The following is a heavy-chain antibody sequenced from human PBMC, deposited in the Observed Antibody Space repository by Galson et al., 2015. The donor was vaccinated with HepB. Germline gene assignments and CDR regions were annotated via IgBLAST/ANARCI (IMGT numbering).Heavy chain of an antibody. CDR3: ARGVDWNSFDY. CDR2: ISYDGSNK. V-gene: IGHV3-30-3*01. CDR1: GFTFSNYV. J-gene: IGHJ4*02. D-gene: IGHD1-7*01. Sequence: SLRLSCAASGFTFSNYVMHWVRQAPGKGLEWVAFISYDGSNKNYADSVKGRFTISRDNSKSTLHLEMSSLKTEDMAVYYCARGVDWNSFDYWGQGTLVTVSS.